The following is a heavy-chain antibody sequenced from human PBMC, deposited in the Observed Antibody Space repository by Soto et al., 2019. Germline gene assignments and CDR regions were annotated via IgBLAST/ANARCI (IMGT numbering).Heavy chain of an antibody. Sequence: QVQLQESGPGLVKPSGTLSLTCAVSSGSISSSNWWSWVRQPPGKWLEWIGEIYHSGSTNYNPSLKSRVTISVDKSKNQFSLKLSSVTASDTDVYYCAIKGARSSWGFDYWGQGTLVTVSS. J-gene: IGHJ4*02. CDR2: IYHSGST. V-gene: IGHV4-4*02. D-gene: IGHD6-13*01. CDR1: SGSISSSNW. CDR3: AIKGARSSWGFDY.